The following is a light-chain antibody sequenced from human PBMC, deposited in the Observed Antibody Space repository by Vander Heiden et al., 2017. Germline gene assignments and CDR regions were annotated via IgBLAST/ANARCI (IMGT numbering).Light chain of an antibody. CDR3: SSYTSSSTLV. J-gene: IGLJ1*01. CDR2: EVS. V-gene: IGLV2-14*01. Sequence: QSALTQPAPVSGSPGQSITISCTGTSSDVGGHNQVSWYQQHPGKVPKVMIYEVSKRPSGVSNRFSGSKSGNTASLTISGLQAEDEADYYCSSYTSSSTLVFGTGTKVTVL. CDR1: SSDVGGHNQ.